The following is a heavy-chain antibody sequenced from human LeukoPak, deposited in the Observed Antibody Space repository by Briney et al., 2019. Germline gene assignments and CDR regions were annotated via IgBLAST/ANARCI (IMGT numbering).Heavy chain of an antibody. Sequence: ASVKVSCKASGYTFTSYDINWVRQAPGQGLEWMGIINPSGGSTSYAQKFQGRVTMTRDMSTSTVYMELSSLRSEDTAVYYCARDGKPPGIAVAMESGYFDYWGQGTLVTVSS. V-gene: IGHV1-46*01. CDR3: ARDGKPPGIAVAMESGYFDY. CDR2: INPSGGST. CDR1: GYTFTSYD. D-gene: IGHD6-19*01. J-gene: IGHJ4*02.